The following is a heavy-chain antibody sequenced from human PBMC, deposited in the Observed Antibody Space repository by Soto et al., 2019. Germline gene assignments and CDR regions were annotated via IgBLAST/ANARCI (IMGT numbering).Heavy chain of an antibody. CDR2: ISGSGGST. Sequence: GGSLRLSCAASGFTFSSYAMSWVRQAPGKGLEWVSAISGSGGSTYYADSVKGRFTISRDNSKNTLYLQMNSLRAEDTAVYYCAKSFGYCSSTSCYYWCDYWGQGTLVTVSS. D-gene: IGHD2-2*01. V-gene: IGHV3-23*01. CDR3: AKSFGYCSSTSCYYWCDY. CDR1: GFTFSSYA. J-gene: IGHJ4*02.